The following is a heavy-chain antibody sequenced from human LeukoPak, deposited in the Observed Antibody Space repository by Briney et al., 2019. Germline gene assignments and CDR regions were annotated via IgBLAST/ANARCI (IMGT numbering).Heavy chain of an antibody. V-gene: IGHV3-21*01. Sequence: GGSLRLSCAASGYTFSSYSMNWVRQAPGKGLEWVSSISSSSYIYYADSVKGRFTISRDNAKNSLYLQMNSLRAEDTAVYYCARDLRWGFDYWGQGTLVTVSS. J-gene: IGHJ4*02. CDR1: GYTFSSYS. D-gene: IGHD4-23*01. CDR2: ISSSSYI. CDR3: ARDLRWGFDY.